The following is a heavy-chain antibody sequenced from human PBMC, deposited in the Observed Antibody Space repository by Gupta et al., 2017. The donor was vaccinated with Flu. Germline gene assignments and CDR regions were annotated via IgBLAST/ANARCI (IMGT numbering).Heavy chain of an antibody. CDR1: GGSISSYY. J-gene: IGHJ6*02. D-gene: IGHD5-18*01. Sequence: QVQLQESGPGLVKPSETLSLTCTVSGGSISSYYWSWIRQPPGKGLEWIGYIYYSGSTNYNPSLKSRVTISVDTSKNQFSLKLSSVTAADTAVYYCARAPDTAMATTYYYYGMDVWGQGTTVTVSS. CDR2: IYYSGST. V-gene: IGHV4-59*01. CDR3: ARAPDTAMATTYYYYGMDV.